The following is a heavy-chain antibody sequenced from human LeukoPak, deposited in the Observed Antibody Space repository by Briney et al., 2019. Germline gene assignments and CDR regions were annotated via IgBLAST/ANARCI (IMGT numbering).Heavy chain of an antibody. J-gene: IGHJ3*02. CDR2: ISYDGSNK. CDR1: GFTFSSYG. CDR3: AKDFVAESHAFDI. Sequence: PGGSLRLSCAASGFTFSSYGMHWVRQAPGKGLEWVAVISYDGSNKYYADSVKGRFTISRDNSKNTLYLQMNSLRAEDTAVYYCAKDFVAESHAFDIWGQGTMVTVSS. V-gene: IGHV3-30*18. D-gene: IGHD6-6*01.